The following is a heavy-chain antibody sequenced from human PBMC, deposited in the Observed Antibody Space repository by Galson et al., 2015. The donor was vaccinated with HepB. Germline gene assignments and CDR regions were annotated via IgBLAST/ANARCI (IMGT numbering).Heavy chain of an antibody. Sequence: SLRLSCAASGFTFSSYAMHWVRQAPGKGLEYVSAISSNGGSTYYADSVKGRFTISRDNSKNTLYLQMGSLRAEDMAVYYCARDAFDIWGQGTMVTVSS. CDR2: ISSNGGST. CDR1: GFTFSSYA. V-gene: IGHV3-64*02. J-gene: IGHJ3*02. CDR3: ARDAFDI.